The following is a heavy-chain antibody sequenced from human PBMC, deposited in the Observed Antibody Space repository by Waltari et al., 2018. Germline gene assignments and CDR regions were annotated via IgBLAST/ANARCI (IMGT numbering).Heavy chain of an antibody. V-gene: IGHV3-20*04. J-gene: IGHJ5*02. CDR3: ARDLDFNSYYDFWSGYYSPNWFDP. CDR1: GFPFDDYG. Sequence: EVQLVESGGGVVRPGGSLRLSCAASGFPFDDYGMCWVRPAPGKGRDWVCGINWNGGSTGYADSVKGRFTISRDNAKNSLYLQMNSLRAEDTALYYCARDLDFNSYYDFWSGYYSPNWFDPWGQGTLVTVSS. D-gene: IGHD3-3*01. CDR2: INWNGGST.